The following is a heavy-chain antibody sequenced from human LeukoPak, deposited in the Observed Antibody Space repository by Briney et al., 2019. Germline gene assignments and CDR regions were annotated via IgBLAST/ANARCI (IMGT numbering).Heavy chain of an antibody. CDR3: ARPHPLYGAGSFVF. J-gene: IGHJ4*02. CDR2: IYHIGTT. V-gene: IGHV4-59*08. CDR1: GGSIRSYF. D-gene: IGHD3-10*01. Sequence: SETLSLTCTASGGSIRSYFWSWIRQLPGKRLEWIGHIYHIGTTNYNPSLKGRVTISIDTSNSQFSLKLNSVTAADTAVYYCARPHPLYGAGSFVFWGQGTVVAVSA.